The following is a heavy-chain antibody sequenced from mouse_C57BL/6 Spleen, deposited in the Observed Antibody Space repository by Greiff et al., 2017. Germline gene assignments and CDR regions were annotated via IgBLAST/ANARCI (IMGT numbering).Heavy chain of an antibody. CDR1: GYTFTSYW. CDR3: ARWGYDSGYGAMDY. V-gene: IGHV1-61*01. J-gene: IGHJ4*01. CDR2: IYPSDSET. Sequence: QVQLQQPGAELVRPGSSVKLSCKASGYTFTSYWMDWVKQRPGQGLDWIGNIYPSDSETHYNQKFKDKATLTVDKSSSTAYMQLSSLTSEDSAVYYYARWGYDSGYGAMDYWGQGTSVTVSS. D-gene: IGHD1-1*01.